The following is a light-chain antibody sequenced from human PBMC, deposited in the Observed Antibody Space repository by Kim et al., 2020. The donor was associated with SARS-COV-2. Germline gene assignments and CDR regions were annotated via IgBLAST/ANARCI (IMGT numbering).Light chain of an antibody. Sequence: SITSSCTGTSSDVGVYNYVSWYQQHPGKAPKLMIYDVSNRPSGVSNRFSGSKSGNTASLTISGLQAEDEADYYCSSYTSSSAPWVFGGGTKLTVL. J-gene: IGLJ3*02. CDR2: DVS. CDR1: SSDVGVYNY. CDR3: SSYTSSSAPWV. V-gene: IGLV2-14*03.